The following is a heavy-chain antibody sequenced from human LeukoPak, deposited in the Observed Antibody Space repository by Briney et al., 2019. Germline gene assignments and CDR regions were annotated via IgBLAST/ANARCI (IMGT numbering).Heavy chain of an antibody. V-gene: IGHV3-64*02. J-gene: IGHJ4*02. CDR1: GFTFSNYA. D-gene: IGHD4-11*01. CDR2: ISSNGGTT. Sequence: GGSLRLSCAASGFTFSNYAMQWVRQAPGKGLEYVSVISSNGGTTYYADSVKDRFTISRDNSKNTLYLRMGSLRADDMAVYYCARRYSNGYLDYWGQGTLITVSS. CDR3: ARRYSNGYLDY.